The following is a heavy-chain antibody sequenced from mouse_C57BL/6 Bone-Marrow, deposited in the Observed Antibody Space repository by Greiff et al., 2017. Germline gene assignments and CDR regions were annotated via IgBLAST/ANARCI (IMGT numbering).Heavy chain of an antibody. CDR3: ARWGGSYYFDY. CDR1: GYTFTSYG. CDR2: IYPRSGNT. Sequence: VQLVESGAELARPGASVKLSCKASGYTFTSYGISWVKQRTGQGLEWIGEIYPRSGNTYYNEKFKGKATLTADKSSSTAYMELRSLTSEDSAVYFCARWGGSYYFDYWGQGTTLTVSS. J-gene: IGHJ2*01. D-gene: IGHD1-1*01. V-gene: IGHV1-81*01.